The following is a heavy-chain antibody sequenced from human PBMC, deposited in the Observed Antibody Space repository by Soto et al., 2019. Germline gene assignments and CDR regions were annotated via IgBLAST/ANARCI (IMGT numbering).Heavy chain of an antibody. J-gene: IGHJ4*02. CDR2: IIPLLDTA. Sequence: QVQLVQSGAEVKKPGSSVKVSCKTSGGTFSNDIITWVRQAPGQGLEWMGRIIPLLDTANYAQKFQGRVTITADKSTGXAYXXXHXXXXXXXXXXXXXXXXXXXXXXXXXXXXXXWGQGTLVTVSS. CDR1: GGTFSNDI. V-gene: IGHV1-69*08. CDR3: XXXXXXXXXXXXXXXXXX.